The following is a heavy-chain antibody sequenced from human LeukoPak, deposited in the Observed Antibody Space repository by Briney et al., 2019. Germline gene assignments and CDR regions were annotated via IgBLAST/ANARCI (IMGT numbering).Heavy chain of an antibody. J-gene: IGHJ4*02. D-gene: IGHD3-10*01. CDR3: VRDIREYDF. V-gene: IGHV3-74*01. Sequence: GGSLRLSCTASGFTLSNYWMHWVRQAPGKGLVWVSRINGDGSETYYADSVKGRFTSSRDNAKNTVFLQMNNLRAEDTAVYYCVRDIREYDFWGQGTLVTVSS. CDR2: INGDGSET. CDR1: GFTLSNYW.